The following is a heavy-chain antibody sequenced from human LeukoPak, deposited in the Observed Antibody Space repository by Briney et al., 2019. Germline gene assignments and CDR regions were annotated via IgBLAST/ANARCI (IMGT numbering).Heavy chain of an antibody. D-gene: IGHD5-18*01. Sequence: PGGSLRLSCAASGFTFDDYGMSWVRQAPGKGLEWVSGINWNGGSTGYADSVKGRFTISRDNAKNSLYLQMNSLRAEDTALYYCARGYSYGIGVYFDYWGQGTLVTVSS. CDR1: GFTFDDYG. V-gene: IGHV3-20*04. CDR2: INWNGGST. CDR3: ARGYSYGIGVYFDY. J-gene: IGHJ4*02.